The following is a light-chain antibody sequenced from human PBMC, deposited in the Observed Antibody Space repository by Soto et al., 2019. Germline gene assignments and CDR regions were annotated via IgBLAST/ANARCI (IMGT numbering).Light chain of an antibody. Sequence: DIQMTQSPSSLSASVGDRVTITCRASQSISNYLNWYQQKPGKAPKLLIYAASSLQSGVPSRFSGSGFGTDFTLTISSLQPEDFATYYCQQSYSTMYTFGQGTKLKIK. J-gene: IGKJ2*01. CDR3: QQSYSTMYT. CDR1: QSISNY. CDR2: AAS. V-gene: IGKV1-39*01.